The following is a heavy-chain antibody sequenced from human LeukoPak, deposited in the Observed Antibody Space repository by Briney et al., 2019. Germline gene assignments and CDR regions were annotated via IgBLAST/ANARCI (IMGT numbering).Heavy chain of an antibody. D-gene: IGHD3-3*01. J-gene: IGHJ3*02. CDR2: ISAYNGNT. Sequence: RASVKVSCKASGYTFTSYGISWVRQAPGQGLEWMGWISAYNGNTNYAQKLQGRVTMTTDTSTSTAYMELRSLRSDDTALYYCTKARYYDFWSGYKGDAFDIWGQGTMVAVSS. CDR1: GYTFTSYG. CDR3: TKARYYDFWSGYKGDAFDI. V-gene: IGHV1-18*01.